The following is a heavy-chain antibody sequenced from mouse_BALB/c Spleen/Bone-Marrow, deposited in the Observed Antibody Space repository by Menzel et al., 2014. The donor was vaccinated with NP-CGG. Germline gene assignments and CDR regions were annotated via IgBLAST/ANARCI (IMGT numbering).Heavy chain of an antibody. CDR3: ARELGLRFAY. D-gene: IGHD3-1*01. CDR1: GYTFSSYW. J-gene: IGHJ3*01. Sequence: VKLMESGAELMKPGASVKISCKATGYTFSSYWIEWLKPRPGHGLEWIGEILPGSGNTNYNEKFKGRVTFTADSSSNTAYMQLSSLTSEDSAVYYCARELGLRFAYWGQGTLVTVSA. CDR2: ILPGSGNT. V-gene: IGHV1-9*01.